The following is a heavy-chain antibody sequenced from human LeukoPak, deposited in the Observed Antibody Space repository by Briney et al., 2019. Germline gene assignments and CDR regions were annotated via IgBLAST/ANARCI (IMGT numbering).Heavy chain of an antibody. CDR3: ARGIWSTTVTAYYLDY. J-gene: IGHJ4*02. Sequence: ASVKVSCKASGYSFTSYYMHWVRQAPGQGLEWMGIINPNGGTTSYAQKFQGRVTMTRDTSTSTVYMELSSLTSDDMSVYYCARGIWSTTVTAYYLDYWGQGTLVTVSS. D-gene: IGHD4-17*01. V-gene: IGHV1-46*01. CDR2: INPNGGTT. CDR1: GYSFTSYY.